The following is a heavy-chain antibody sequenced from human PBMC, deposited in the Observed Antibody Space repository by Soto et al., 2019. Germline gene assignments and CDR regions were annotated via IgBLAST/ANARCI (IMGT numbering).Heavy chain of an antibody. D-gene: IGHD6-6*01. V-gene: IGHV3-30*18. J-gene: IGHJ4*02. CDR2: ISYDGSNK. Sequence: GSLRLSCAASGFTFSSYGMHWVRQAPGKGLEWVAVISYDGSNKYYADSVKGRFTISRDNSKNTLYLQMNSLRAEDTAVYYCAKDEYSSSLGFDYWGQGTLVTVSS. CDR3: AKDEYSSSLGFDY. CDR1: GFTFSSYG.